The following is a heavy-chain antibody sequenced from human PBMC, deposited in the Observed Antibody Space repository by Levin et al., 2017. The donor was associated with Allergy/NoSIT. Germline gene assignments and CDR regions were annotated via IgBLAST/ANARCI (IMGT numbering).Heavy chain of an antibody. J-gene: IGHJ4*02. CDR2: IYYSGST. D-gene: IGHD3-3*01. Sequence: PSETLSLTCTVSGGSISSYYWSWIRQPPGKGLEWIGYIYYSGSTNYNPSPKSRVTIPVDTSKNQFSLKLSSVTAADTAVYYCAGANPPDFWSGYYAFDYWGQGPLVTVSS. CDR3: AGANPPDFWSGYYAFDY. CDR1: GGSISSYY. V-gene: IGHV4-59*01.